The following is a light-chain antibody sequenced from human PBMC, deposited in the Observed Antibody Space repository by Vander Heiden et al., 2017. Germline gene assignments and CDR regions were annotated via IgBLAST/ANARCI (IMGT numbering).Light chain of an antibody. CDR2: GAS. V-gene: IGKV3-15*01. J-gene: IGKJ1*01. Sequence: ETVMTQSPATLPVSPGERTTLSCRASQSVSSNLAWYQQKPGQAPRLLIYGASTRATGIPARFSGSGSGTEFTLTISSLQSEDFAVYYCQQYNNWPPWTFGQGTKVEIK. CDR3: QQYNNWPPWT. CDR1: QSVSSN.